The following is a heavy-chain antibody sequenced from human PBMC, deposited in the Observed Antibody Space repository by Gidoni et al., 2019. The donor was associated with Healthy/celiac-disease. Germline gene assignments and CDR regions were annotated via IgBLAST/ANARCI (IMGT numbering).Heavy chain of an antibody. CDR3: ARVHVLWFGEGNYFDY. CDR2: IYYSGST. J-gene: IGHJ4*02. CDR1: GGSISSRSYY. V-gene: IGHV4-39*07. D-gene: IGHD3-10*01. Sequence: QLQLQESGPGLVQPSETLSLTCTVSGGSISSRSYYWGWTRQPPGKGLEWSGSIYYSGSTYYNPSRKSRVTISVDTSKNQFSLKLSSVTAADTAGYYCARVHVLWFGEGNYFDYWGQGTLVTVSS.